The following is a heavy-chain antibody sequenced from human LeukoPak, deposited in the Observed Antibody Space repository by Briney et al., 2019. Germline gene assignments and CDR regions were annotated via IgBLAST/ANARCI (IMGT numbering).Heavy chain of an antibody. CDR1: GGSISSGGYY. V-gene: IGHV4-31*02. CDR3: ARASPLTSIFEAFDP. CDR2: IYYSGST. Sequence: SQTLSLTCTVSGGSISSGGYYWSWIRQHPGDGLEWIGYIYYSGSTNYNPSLKSRVTISVDTSKNQFSLKLSSVTAADTAVYYCARASPLTSIFEAFDPWGQGTLVTVSS. D-gene: IGHD3-3*01. J-gene: IGHJ5*02.